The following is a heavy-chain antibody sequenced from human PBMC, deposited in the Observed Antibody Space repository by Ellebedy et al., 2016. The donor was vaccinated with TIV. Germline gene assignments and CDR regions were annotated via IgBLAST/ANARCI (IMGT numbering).Heavy chain of an antibody. CDR1: GYTFTGYA. CDR2: INAGNGNT. CDR3: ARAMERDREGEYYYYGMDV. V-gene: IGHV1-3*01. D-gene: IGHD1-1*01. Sequence: AASVKVSCKASGYTFTGYAMHWVRQAPGQRLEWMGWINAGNGNTKYSQKFQGRVTITADKSTSTAYMELSSLRSEETDVYYCARAMERDREGEYYYYGMDVWGQGTTVTVSS. J-gene: IGHJ6*02.